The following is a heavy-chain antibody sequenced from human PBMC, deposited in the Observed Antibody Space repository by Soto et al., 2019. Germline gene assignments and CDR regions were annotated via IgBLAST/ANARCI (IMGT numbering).Heavy chain of an antibody. CDR3: AREPTTVTTYNWFDP. D-gene: IGHD4-17*01. V-gene: IGHV3-33*01. Sequence: QVQLVESGGGVVQPGRSLRLSCAASGFTFSSYGMHWVRQAPGKGLEWVAVIWYDGSNKYYADSVKGRFTISRDNSKNTLYLKMNSLRAEDTAVYYCAREPTTVTTYNWFDPWGQGTLVTLSS. J-gene: IGHJ5*02. CDR1: GFTFSSYG. CDR2: IWYDGSNK.